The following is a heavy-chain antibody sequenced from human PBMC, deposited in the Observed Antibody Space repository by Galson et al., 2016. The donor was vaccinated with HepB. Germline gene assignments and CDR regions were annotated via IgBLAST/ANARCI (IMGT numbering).Heavy chain of an antibody. CDR2: IYYSGST. CDR3: ARHSITVTGTLKL. J-gene: IGHJ2*01. CDR1: GGSISSFTYY. V-gene: IGHV4-39*01. D-gene: IGHD6-19*01. Sequence: TLSLTCTVSGGSISSFTYYWGWIRQPPGKGLEWIGSIYYSGSTYYNPSLKSRVTISVDTSKNQFSLKLSSVTAADTAVYYCARHSITVTGTLKLWGRGTLVTVSS.